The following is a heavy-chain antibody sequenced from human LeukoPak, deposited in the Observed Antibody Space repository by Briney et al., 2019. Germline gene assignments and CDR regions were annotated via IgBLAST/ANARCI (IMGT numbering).Heavy chain of an antibody. CDR2: ISAYYGNT. D-gene: IGHD3-10*01. J-gene: IGHJ4*02. CDR3: ARGLTAFGELSAPFDY. CDR1: GYTFASYG. Sequence: ASVKVSCKASGYTFASYGISWVRQAPGQGLEWMGWISAYYGNTNYAQKLQGSVTMTTDTSTSTAYMELRSLRSDDTAVYYCARGLTAFGELSAPFDYWGQGTLVTVSS. V-gene: IGHV1-18*04.